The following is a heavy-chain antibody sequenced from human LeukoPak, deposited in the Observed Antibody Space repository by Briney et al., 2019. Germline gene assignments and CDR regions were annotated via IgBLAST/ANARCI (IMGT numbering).Heavy chain of an antibody. CDR2: INPNSGGT. J-gene: IGHJ4*02. CDR3: ARSLLVNYDILTGDDY. CDR1: GYTFTGYY. D-gene: IGHD3-9*01. V-gene: IGHV1-2*06. Sequence: ASVKVSCKASGYTFTGYYMYWVRQAPGQGLEWMGRINPNSGGTNYAQKFQGRVTMTRDTSISTAYMELSRLRSDDTAVYYCARSLLVNYDILTGDDYWGQGTLVTVSS.